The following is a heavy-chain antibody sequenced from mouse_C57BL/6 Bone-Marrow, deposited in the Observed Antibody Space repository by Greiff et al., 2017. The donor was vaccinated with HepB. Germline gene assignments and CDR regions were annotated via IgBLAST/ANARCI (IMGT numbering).Heavy chain of an antibody. V-gene: IGHV3-6*01. CDR1: GYSITSGYY. J-gene: IGHJ2*01. D-gene: IGHD1-1*01. CDR2: ISYDGSN. Sequence: EVQLVESGPGLVKPSQSLSLTCSVTGYSITSGYYWNWIRQFPGNKLEWMGYISYDGSNNYNPSLKNRISITRDTSKNQFFLKLNSVTTEDTATYYCARGDYYGRVDYWGQGTTLTVSS. CDR3: ARGDYYGRVDY.